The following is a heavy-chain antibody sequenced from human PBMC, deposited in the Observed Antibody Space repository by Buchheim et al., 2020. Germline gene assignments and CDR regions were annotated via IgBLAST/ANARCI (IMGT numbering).Heavy chain of an antibody. D-gene: IGHD3-22*01. CDR3: ARAEYYYDSSGYPHYWYFDL. V-gene: IGHV4-39*07. Sequence: QLQLQESGPGLVKPSETLSLTCTVSGGSISSSSNYWGWIRQPPGEGLEWIGSIYYSGSTYYNPSLKSRVTISVDTSKNQFSLKLSSVTAADTAVYYCARAEYYYDSSGYPHYWYFDLWGRGTL. CDR2: IYYSGST. J-gene: IGHJ2*01. CDR1: GGSISSSSNY.